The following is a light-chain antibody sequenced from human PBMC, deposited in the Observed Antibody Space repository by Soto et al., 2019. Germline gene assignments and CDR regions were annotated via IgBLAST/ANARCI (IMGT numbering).Light chain of an antibody. V-gene: IGKV3D-15*01. Sequence: EIVMTQSPATLSVSPGESATLSCRASQSINRDLVWYVQKPGQAPRRVIYGASTWGTGVPPRFTGSGSGTEFTLTICGLQSEDFAVYYCQQYNSWPITFGQGTRLENK. CDR1: QSINRD. CDR2: GAS. J-gene: IGKJ5*01. CDR3: QQYNSWPIT.